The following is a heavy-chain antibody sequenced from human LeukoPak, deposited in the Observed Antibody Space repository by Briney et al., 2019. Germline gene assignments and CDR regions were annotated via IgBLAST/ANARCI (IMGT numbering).Heavy chain of an antibody. V-gene: IGHV3-64*04. CDR1: GFTFSSYA. J-gene: IGHJ5*02. Sequence: GGSLRLSCSASGFTFSSYAMHWVRQAPGKGLEYVSAISSNGGSTYYADSVKGRFTISRDNSKNTVYLQMNSLRAEDTAIYYCAKDPYRVVVATGNYPDPWGQGTLVTVSS. CDR2: ISSNGGST. CDR3: AKDPYRVVVATGNYPDP. D-gene: IGHD2-15*01.